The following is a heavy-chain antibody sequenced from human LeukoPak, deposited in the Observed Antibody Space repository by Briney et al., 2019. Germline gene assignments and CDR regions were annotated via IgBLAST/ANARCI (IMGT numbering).Heavy chain of an antibody. D-gene: IGHD6-6*01. CDR2: IYTSGST. J-gene: IGHJ6*03. Sequence: SETLSLTCTVSGGSISSYYWSWIRQPAGKGLEWIGRIYTSGSTNYNPSLKSRVTMSVDMSKNQFSLKLSSVTAADTAVYYCARGGIAARPRNYYYMDVWGKGTTVTVSS. CDR3: ARGGIAARPRNYYYMDV. V-gene: IGHV4-4*07. CDR1: GGSISSYY.